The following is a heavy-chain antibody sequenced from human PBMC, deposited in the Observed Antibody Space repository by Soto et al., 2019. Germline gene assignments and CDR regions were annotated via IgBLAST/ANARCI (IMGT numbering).Heavy chain of an antibody. Sequence: PGGSLRLSCAASGFTFSSYAMHWVRQAPGKGLEWVAAISGSGGNTYYADTVKGRFTISRDNSRNTLFLQMNSLRAEDTAVYYCARAVSDYYDSSGPPPPFDYWGQGTLVTVSS. J-gene: IGHJ4*02. CDR3: ARAVSDYYDSSGPPPPFDY. D-gene: IGHD3-22*01. CDR2: ISGSGGNT. CDR1: GFTFSSYA. V-gene: IGHV3-23*01.